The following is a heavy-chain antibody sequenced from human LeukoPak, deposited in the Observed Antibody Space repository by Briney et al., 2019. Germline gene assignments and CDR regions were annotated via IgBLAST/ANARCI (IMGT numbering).Heavy chain of an antibody. CDR2: IYTSGST. Sequence: PSQTLSLTCTVSGGSISSSGYLWSWIRQPAGKGLEWIGRIYTSGSTDYNPSLKSRVTISLDTSKNQFSLKLTAVTAADTAVYYCARDRYMDVWGKGTTVTDSS. CDR1: GGSISSSGYL. V-gene: IGHV4-61*02. CDR3: ARDRYMDV. J-gene: IGHJ6*03.